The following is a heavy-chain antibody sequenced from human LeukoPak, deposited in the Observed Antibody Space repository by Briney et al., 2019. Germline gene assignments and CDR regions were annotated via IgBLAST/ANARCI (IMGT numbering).Heavy chain of an antibody. CDR2: IYYNGIT. J-gene: IGHJ4*02. CDR3: AGAVTGYYLSHYYFPY. Sequence: SETLSLTCTVSGDSISSGDYYWTWIRQPPGKGLEWIGYIYYNGITYYNPSRKSRVIISVDQPKKQFSLKLSSVTAADTAVYYCAGAVTGYYLSHYYFPYWGRGTLVTVSS. D-gene: IGHD3-9*01. V-gene: IGHV4-30-4*01. CDR1: GDSISSGDYY.